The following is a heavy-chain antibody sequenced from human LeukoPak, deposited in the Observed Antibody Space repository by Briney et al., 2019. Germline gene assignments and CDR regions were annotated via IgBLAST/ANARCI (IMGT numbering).Heavy chain of an antibody. Sequence: SVKVSCKASGGTFSSYAISWVRQAPGQGLEWMGGIIPIFGTANYAQKFQGRVTITTDESTSTAYMELSSLRSEDTAVYYCARVPFNYDILTGYLDYWGQGTLVTVSS. CDR3: ARVPFNYDILTGYLDY. CDR2: IIPIFGTA. CDR1: GGTFSSYA. V-gene: IGHV1-69*05. D-gene: IGHD3-9*01. J-gene: IGHJ4*02.